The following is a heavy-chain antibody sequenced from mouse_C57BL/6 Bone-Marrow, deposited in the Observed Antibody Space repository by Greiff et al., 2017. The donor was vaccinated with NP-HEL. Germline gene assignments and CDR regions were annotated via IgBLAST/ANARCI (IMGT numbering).Heavy chain of an antibody. D-gene: IGHD1-1*01. CDR3: ARTYYARRGYAMDY. Sequence: QVQLQQSGPGLVQPSQSLSITCTVSGFSLTSYGVHWVRQSPGKGLEWLGVIWSGGSTDYNAAFISRLSISKDNSKSQVFFKMNSLQADDTAIYYCARTYYARRGYAMDYWGQGTSVTVSS. CDR1: GFSLTSYG. CDR2: IWSGGST. V-gene: IGHV2-2*01. J-gene: IGHJ4*01.